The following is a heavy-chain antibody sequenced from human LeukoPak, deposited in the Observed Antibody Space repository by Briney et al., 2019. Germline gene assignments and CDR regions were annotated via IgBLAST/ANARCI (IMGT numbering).Heavy chain of an antibody. CDR3: ARSSLGTITAGPFDY. D-gene: IGHD5-12*01. Sequence: ASVTVSCTASGYTFSSYGIAWVRQAPGQGLEWMGWISGYNGNTNYAQKLQGRVSMTTDTSTTTGYMELRSLTSDDTALYYCARSSLGTITAGPFDYWGQGTLVTVSS. CDR1: GYTFSSYG. J-gene: IGHJ4*02. V-gene: IGHV1-18*01. CDR2: ISGYNGNT.